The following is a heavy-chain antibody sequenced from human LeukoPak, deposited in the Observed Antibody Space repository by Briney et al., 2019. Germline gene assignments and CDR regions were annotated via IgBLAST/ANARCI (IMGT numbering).Heavy chain of an antibody. V-gene: IGHV3-49*04. CDR1: GFSFGAYL. Sequence: ALRLSCTASGFSFGAYLISWVRQAPGKGLEWVGFIRSKAYGGTTEYAASVKGRFTISRDDSKSIAYLQMNSLKTEDTAVYYCTSGGEFDPWGQGTLVTVSS. CDR3: TSGGEFDP. D-gene: IGHD3-16*01. CDR2: IRSKAYGGTT. J-gene: IGHJ5*02.